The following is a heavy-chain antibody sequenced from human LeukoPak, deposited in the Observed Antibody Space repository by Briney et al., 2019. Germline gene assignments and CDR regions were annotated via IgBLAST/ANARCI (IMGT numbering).Heavy chain of an antibody. J-gene: IGHJ6*03. CDR1: GVTFSSYG. Sequence: SVKVSCKASGVTFSSYGISWVLQAPGQGLEWMGGIIPIFGTANYAQKFQGRVTITADESTSTAYMELSSLRSEDTAVYYCASHCSSTSCYADYYYMDVWGKGTTVTVSS. CDR2: IIPIFGTA. CDR3: ASHCSSTSCYADYYYMDV. V-gene: IGHV1-69*01. D-gene: IGHD2-2*01.